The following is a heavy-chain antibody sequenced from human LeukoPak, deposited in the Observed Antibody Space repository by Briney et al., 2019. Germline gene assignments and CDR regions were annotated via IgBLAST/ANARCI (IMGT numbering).Heavy chain of an antibody. D-gene: IGHD2-15*01. J-gene: IGHJ4*02. CDR2: LSSSSTYV. CDR1: GFTFSTYS. V-gene: IGHV3-21*01. Sequence: GGSLRLSCAASGFTFSTYSMNWVRQAPGKGLEWVSSLSSSSTYVYYADSVKGRFTISRDNAKHSLYLQMNSLRAEDTAVYYCARVRCSGGGCFYNFDYWGQGSLVTVSS. CDR3: ARVRCSGGGCFYNFDY.